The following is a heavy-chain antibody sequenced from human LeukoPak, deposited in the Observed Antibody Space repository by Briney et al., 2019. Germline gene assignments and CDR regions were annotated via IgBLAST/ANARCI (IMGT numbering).Heavy chain of an antibody. D-gene: IGHD5-18*01. CDR2: INPSGGST. CDR1: GYTFTSYY. J-gene: IGHJ4*02. V-gene: IGHV1-46*01. Sequence: ASVKVSCKASGYTFTSYYMHWVRQAPGQGLEWMGIINPSGGSTSYAQKFQGRVTMTRDTSMSTVYMELSSLRSEDTAVYYCARDRVKPRGYSYGETDYWGQGTLVTVSS. CDR3: ARDRVKPRGYSYGETDY.